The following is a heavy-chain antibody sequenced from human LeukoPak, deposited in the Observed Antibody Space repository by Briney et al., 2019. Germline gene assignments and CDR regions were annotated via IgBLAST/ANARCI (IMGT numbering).Heavy chain of an antibody. CDR1: GFAFSTYS. V-gene: IGHV3-21*01. J-gene: IGHJ3*02. CDR3: ARGGRYCSGGTCYGTFDI. D-gene: IGHD2-15*01. Sequence: GGSLRLSCAAPGFAFSTYSMGWVRQAPGKGLEWVSSMSGGSDYIYYADSVKGRFIMSRDNAKNSLYLQMNSLRAEDTALYYCARGGRYCSGGTCYGTFDIWGQGTTVTVSS. CDR2: MSGGSDYI.